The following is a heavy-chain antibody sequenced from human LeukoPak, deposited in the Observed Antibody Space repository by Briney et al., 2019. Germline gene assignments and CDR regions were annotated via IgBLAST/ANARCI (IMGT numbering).Heavy chain of an antibody. CDR1: GYTFTGHY. D-gene: IGHD1-1*01. CDR3: ARVTTGVYGN. V-gene: IGHV1-2*02. CDR2: INPNSGGT. Sequence: ASVKVSCKASGYTFTGHYMHWVRQAPGQGLEWMGWINPNSGGTNYAQKSLGRVTMTRDTSISTAYMELSSLRSDDTAFYYCARVTTGVYGNWGQGTLVTVSS. J-gene: IGHJ4*02.